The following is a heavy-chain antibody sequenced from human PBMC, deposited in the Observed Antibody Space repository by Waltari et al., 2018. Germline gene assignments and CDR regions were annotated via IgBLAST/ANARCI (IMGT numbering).Heavy chain of an antibody. V-gene: IGHV4-38-2*01. CDR1: GYSISSGYY. CDR3: ASDDYGGNPEFDY. CDR2: IYQSGST. Sequence: QVQLQESGPGLVKPSETLSLTCAVSGYSISSGYYWGWIRQPPGKGLEWIGSIYQSGSTYYNPSLKSRVTISVDTSKNQFSLKLSSVTAADTAVYYCASDDYGGNPEFDYWGQGTLVTVSS. D-gene: IGHD2-15*01. J-gene: IGHJ4*02.